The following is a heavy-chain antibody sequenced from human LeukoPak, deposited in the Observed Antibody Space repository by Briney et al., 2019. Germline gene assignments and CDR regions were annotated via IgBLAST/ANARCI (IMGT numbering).Heavy chain of an antibody. Sequence: GGSLRLSCAASGFTFSSYAMSWVRQVPGWGPEWVSAISGSGGNTFHADSVKGRFTISRDNSKNTLYLQMNSLRAEDTAVYYCAKSPPLTNWFDPWGQGTLVTVSS. CDR3: AKSPPLTNWFDP. CDR1: GFTFSSYA. J-gene: IGHJ5*02. V-gene: IGHV3-23*01. CDR2: ISGSGGNT.